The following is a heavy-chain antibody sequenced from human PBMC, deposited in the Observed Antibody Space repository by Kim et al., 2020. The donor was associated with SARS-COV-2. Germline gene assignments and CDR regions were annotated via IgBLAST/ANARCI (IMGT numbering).Heavy chain of an antibody. CDR1: GFTFSSYA. CDR3: ARAGGFGEFRW. D-gene: IGHD3-10*01. J-gene: IGHJ4*02. Sequence: GGSLRLSCAASGFTFSSYAMHWVRQAPGKGLEWVAVISYDGSNKYYADSVKGRFTISRDNSKNTLYLQMNSLRAEDTAVYYCARAGGFGEFRWWGQGTLVTVSS. CDR2: ISYDGSNK. V-gene: IGHV3-30*04.